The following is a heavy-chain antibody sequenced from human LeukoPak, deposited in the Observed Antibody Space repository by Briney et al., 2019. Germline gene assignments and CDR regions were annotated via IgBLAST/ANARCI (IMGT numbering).Heavy chain of an antibody. Sequence: GGSLRLSCAASGFTVSSNYMSWVRQAPGKGLEWVSAISGSGGSTYYADSVKGRFTISRDNSKNTLYLQMNSLRAEDTAVYYCAKVLGYYGSGSPFGYWGQGTLVTVSS. D-gene: IGHD3-10*01. J-gene: IGHJ4*02. CDR3: AKVLGYYGSGSPFGY. V-gene: IGHV3-23*01. CDR2: ISGSGGST. CDR1: GFTVSSNY.